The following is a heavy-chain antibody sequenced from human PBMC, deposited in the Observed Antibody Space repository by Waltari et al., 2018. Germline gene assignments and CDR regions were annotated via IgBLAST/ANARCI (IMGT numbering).Heavy chain of an antibody. CDR2: IYSGDTT. Sequence: EVQLLESGGGLVQPGESLRLACAASGFTFSTCGMSWVRQAPGKGLEWVSVIYSGDTTYYSDSVKGRFTISRDNSKNTVYLRMNSLRAEDTAVYYCARVVSSGYPDIWGQGTMVTVSS. D-gene: IGHD6-19*01. V-gene: IGHV3-23*03. CDR1: GFTFSTCG. J-gene: IGHJ3*02. CDR3: ARVVSSGYPDI.